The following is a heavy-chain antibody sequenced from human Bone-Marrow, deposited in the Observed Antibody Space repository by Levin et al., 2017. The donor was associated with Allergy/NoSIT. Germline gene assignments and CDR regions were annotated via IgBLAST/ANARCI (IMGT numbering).Heavy chain of an antibody. CDR3: ARMSSSWYSGGMDV. J-gene: IGHJ6*02. D-gene: IGHD6-13*01. CDR1: GFTFSSFG. V-gene: IGHV3-23*01. Sequence: TGGSLRLSCRVSGFTFSSFGMSWVRQAPGKGLEWVSRIGGSGGSTSYADSVKGRFTIARDNSKNTLYLQLNSLRVEDTAKYYCARMSSSWYSGGMDVWGQGTMVTVS. CDR2: IGGSGGST.